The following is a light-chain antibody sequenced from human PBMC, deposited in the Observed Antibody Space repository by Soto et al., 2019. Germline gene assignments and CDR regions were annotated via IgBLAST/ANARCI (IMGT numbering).Light chain of an antibody. CDR1: NSDVGTYNY. V-gene: IGLV2-8*01. CDR3: SSHAGSNNLV. Sequence: QSALAQPPSASGSPGQSVTITCTGTNSDVGTYNYVSWYQHHPGKAPKFLIYEVSRRPFGVRDRFSGSKSGNTASLTVSGLQAEDEADYYCSSHAGSNNLVFGGGTKLTVL. J-gene: IGLJ3*02. CDR2: EVS.